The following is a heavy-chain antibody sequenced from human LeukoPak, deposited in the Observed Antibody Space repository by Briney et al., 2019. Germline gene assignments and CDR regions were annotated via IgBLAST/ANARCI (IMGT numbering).Heavy chain of an antibody. CDR2: IHPSGML. D-gene: IGHD3-22*01. CDR3: SRGLDSRKLGY. V-gene: IGHV4-31*03. Sequence: PSETLSLTCTVPGASFNSDDQYWNWIRQSPRNGLEWIGSIHPSGMLYNNPSRESRVNMSRDTSKNQFSLNLNSVTAADSAVYFCSRGLDSRKLGYWGQGILSPSPQ. J-gene: IGHJ4*02. CDR1: GASFNSDDQY.